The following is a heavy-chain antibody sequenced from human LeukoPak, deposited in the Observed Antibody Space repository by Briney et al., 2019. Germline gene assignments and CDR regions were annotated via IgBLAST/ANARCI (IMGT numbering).Heavy chain of an antibody. J-gene: IGHJ4*02. CDR1: GGSISSYY. V-gene: IGHV4-59*01. CDR2: IYYSGST. D-gene: IGHD6-13*01. CDR3: ARDRQLARFDY. Sequence: SETLSLTCTVSGGSISSYYWSWIRQPPGKGLEWIGYIYYSGSTNYNPSLKSRVTISVDTSKNQFSLKLSSVTAADTAVYYCARDRQLARFDYWGLGTLVNDSS.